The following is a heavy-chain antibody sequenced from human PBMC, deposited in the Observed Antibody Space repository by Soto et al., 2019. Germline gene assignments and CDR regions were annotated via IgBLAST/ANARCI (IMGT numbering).Heavy chain of an antibody. CDR3: VKDRFVNY. V-gene: IGHV3-64D*08. J-gene: IGHJ4*02. Sequence: GGSLRLSCSASGLNFNDYAMHWVRQAAEKGLQYVSSISSEGASTYYADSVKGRFTISRDNSKNTLYLQMNSLRAEDTAVYYCVKDRFVNYWGQGALVTVSS. CDR1: GLNFNDYA. CDR2: ISSEGAST. D-gene: IGHD3-3*01.